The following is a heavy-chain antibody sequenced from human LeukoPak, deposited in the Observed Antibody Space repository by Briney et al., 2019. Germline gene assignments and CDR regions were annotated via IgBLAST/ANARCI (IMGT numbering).Heavy chain of an antibody. J-gene: IGHJ4*02. D-gene: IGHD2-15*01. CDR3: ATDRSCPDSGGSCYSEVY. CDR1: GYTLNELS. CDR2: FDPEDGET. Sequence: ASVKVSCKVSGYTLNELSMHSVRQAPGKGLEWMGGFDPEDGETIYAQKFQGRVTMTEDTSTDTAYMELSILISEDTAVYYCATDRSCPDSGGSCYSEVYWGQGTLVTVSS. V-gene: IGHV1-24*01.